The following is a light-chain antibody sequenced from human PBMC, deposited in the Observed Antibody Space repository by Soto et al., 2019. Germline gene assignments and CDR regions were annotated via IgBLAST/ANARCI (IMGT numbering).Light chain of an antibody. V-gene: IGLV2-23*03. J-gene: IGLJ1*01. CDR3: CSYAGSSTFEV. CDR2: EGS. Sequence: QSALTQPASVSGSPGQSITISCTGTSSDVGSYNLASWYQQHPGKAPKLMIYEGSKRPSGVSNRFSGSKSGNTASLTISGLQAEDEADYYCCSYAGSSTFEVFGTGTKVTVL. CDR1: SSDVGSYNL.